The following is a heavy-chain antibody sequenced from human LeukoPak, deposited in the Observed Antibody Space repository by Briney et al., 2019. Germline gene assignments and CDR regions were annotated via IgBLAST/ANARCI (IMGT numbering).Heavy chain of an antibody. V-gene: IGHV1-46*01. CDR3: ARAPAYYDILTGYSIPDYYYYMDA. D-gene: IGHD3-9*01. J-gene: IGHJ6*03. Sequence: ASVKVSCKASGYTFTSYYMHWVRQAPGQGLEWMGIINPSGGSTSYAQKFQGRVTMTRDMSTSTVYMELSSLRSEDTAVYYCARAPAYYDILTGYSIPDYYYYMDAWGKGTTVTVSS. CDR1: GYTFTSYY. CDR2: INPSGGST.